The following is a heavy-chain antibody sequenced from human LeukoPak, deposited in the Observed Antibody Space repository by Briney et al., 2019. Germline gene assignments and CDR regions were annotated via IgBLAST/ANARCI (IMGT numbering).Heavy chain of an antibody. CDR2: IYSGGST. Sequence: GGSLRLSCVVSGFTVSSNYMSWVRQAPGKGLEWVSVIYSGGSTYYADSVKGRFTISRDNPKNTLYLPMNSLRAEDTAVYYCARLGSIPIWGQGTLVTVSS. CDR3: ARLGSIPI. V-gene: IGHV3-53*01. CDR1: GFTVSSNY. J-gene: IGHJ4*02.